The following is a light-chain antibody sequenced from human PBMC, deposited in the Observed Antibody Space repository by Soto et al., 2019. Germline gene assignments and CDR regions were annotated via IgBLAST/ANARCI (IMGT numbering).Light chain of an antibody. CDR2: WAS. CDR1: QSVLYSSNNKNY. J-gene: IGKJ1*01. V-gene: IGKV4-1*01. Sequence: DIVMTQSPDSLAVSLGARATINCKSSQSVLYSSNNKNYLAWYQQKPGQPPKLLIYWASIRESGVPDRFSGSGSGTDFTLTISSLQAEDVAVYYCQHYYITPSWTFGQGTKVEIK. CDR3: QHYYITPSWT.